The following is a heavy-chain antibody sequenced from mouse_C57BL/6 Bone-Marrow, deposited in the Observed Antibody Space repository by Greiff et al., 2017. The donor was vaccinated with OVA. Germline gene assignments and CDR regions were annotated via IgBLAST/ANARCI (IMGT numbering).Heavy chain of an antibody. Sequence: EVQLQQSGPVLVKPGASVKMSCKASGYTFTDYYMNWVKQSHGKSLEWIGVINPYNGGTSYNQKFKGKATLTVDKSSSTAYMELNSLTSEDSAVYYCARSGFTVVAGSYYAMDYWGQGTSVTVSS. V-gene: IGHV1-19*01. J-gene: IGHJ4*01. D-gene: IGHD1-1*01. CDR1: GYTFTDYY. CDR2: INPYNGGT. CDR3: ARSGFTVVAGSYYAMDY.